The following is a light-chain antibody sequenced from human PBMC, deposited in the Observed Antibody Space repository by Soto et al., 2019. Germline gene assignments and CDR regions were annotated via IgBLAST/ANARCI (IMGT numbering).Light chain of an antibody. CDR2: KAS. J-gene: IGKJ1*01. Sequence: DIQMTQSPSSLSASVVDGVTITCRASQGISNYLAWYQQKPGKAPKLLIYKASTLKSGVPSRFSGSGSGTEFTLTISSLQPDDFATYYCQHYNSYSEAFGQGTKVDIK. CDR3: QHYNSYSEA. CDR1: QGISNY. V-gene: IGKV1-5*03.